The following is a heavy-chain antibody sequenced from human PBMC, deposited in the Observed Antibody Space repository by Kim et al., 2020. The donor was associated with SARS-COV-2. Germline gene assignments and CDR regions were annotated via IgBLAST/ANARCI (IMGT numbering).Heavy chain of an antibody. D-gene: IGHD3-22*01. Sequence: SETLSLTCTVSGGSISSYYWCWIRQPPGKGLEWIGYIYYSGSTNYNPSLKSRVTISVDTSKNQFSLKLSSVTAADTAVYYCARVGNYYDSSGYDRKAFDIWGQGTMVTVSS. J-gene: IGHJ3*02. CDR3: ARVGNYYDSSGYDRKAFDI. CDR1: GGSISSYY. V-gene: IGHV4-59*13. CDR2: IYYSGST.